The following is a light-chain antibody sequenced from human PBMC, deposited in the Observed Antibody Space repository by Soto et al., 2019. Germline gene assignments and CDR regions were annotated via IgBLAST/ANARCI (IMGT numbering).Light chain of an antibody. J-gene: IGKJ1*01. CDR3: QHYNSYSEA. Sequence: EIVMTQSPATLSVSPGERATLSCRASQSVGSDLAWFQHKPGQAPRLLLYGASARATGIPARFSGSGSGTEFTLTISSLQPDDFATYYCQHYNSYSEAFGQGTKVDIK. V-gene: IGKV3-15*01. CDR1: QSVGSD. CDR2: GAS.